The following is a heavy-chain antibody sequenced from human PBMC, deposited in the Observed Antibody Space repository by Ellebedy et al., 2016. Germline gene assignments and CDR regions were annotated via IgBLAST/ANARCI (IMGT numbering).Heavy chain of an antibody. V-gene: IGHV3-30*03. CDR2: IAPGENIQ. Sequence: GESLKISXTGSALTLSTRVMHWVRQAPGKGLEWVAVIAPGENIQNYVDSVKGRFTISRDNPTNTVYLQMDSLRAEDAAVYYCAREGHSSGHAGDFDVWGQGTLVTVSS. D-gene: IGHD6-19*01. CDR3: AREGHSSGHAGDFDV. CDR1: ALTLSTRV. J-gene: IGHJ4*02.